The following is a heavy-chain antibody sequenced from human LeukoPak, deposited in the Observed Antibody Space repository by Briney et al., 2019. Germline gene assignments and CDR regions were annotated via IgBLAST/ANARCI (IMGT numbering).Heavy chain of an antibody. Sequence: GGSLRLSCAASGFTFSDYAMHWVRQAPGKELEYVSAISSNGGSIHYANSVKGRFTISRDNVKNSLYLQMNSLRVEDTAIYYCARDRSDFSLLYHYFYMDVWGKGTTVTVSS. D-gene: IGHD3-3*01. V-gene: IGHV3-64*01. J-gene: IGHJ6*03. CDR3: ARDRSDFSLLYHYFYMDV. CDR2: ISSNGGSI. CDR1: GFTFSDYA.